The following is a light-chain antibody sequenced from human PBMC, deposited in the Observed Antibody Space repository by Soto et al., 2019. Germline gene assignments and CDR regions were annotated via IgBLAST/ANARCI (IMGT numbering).Light chain of an antibody. CDR2: GAS. V-gene: IGKV3-20*01. J-gene: IGKJ1*01. CDR3: LKYYNSPT. Sequence: EIAVTQSPDTLSLSPGERATLSCRASQSLSGSQLAWYQQKPGQAPRLLVYGASTRATGIPDRFSGSGSGTDFPLTISGLEPEDFAVYYCLKYYNSPTFGQGNKVEIK. CDR1: QSLSGSQ.